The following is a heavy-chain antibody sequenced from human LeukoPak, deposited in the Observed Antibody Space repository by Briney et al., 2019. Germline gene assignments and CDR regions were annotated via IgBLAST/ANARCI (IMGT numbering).Heavy chain of an antibody. D-gene: IGHD4-17*01. Sequence: GGSLRLSCAASGFTLSTYSMYWVRQAPGKGLEWVSYISTSSSYIYYADSVKGRFTVSRDNAKKSLYLQMNSLRAEDTAVYYCARGGGDYVYFDYWGQGTLVSVSS. CDR3: ARGGGDYVYFDY. CDR1: GFTLSTYS. CDR2: ISTSSSYI. J-gene: IGHJ4*02. V-gene: IGHV3-21*05.